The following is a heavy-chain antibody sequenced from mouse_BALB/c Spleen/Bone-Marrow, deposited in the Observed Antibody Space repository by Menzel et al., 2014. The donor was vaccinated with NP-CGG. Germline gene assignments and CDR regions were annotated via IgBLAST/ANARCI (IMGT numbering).Heavy chain of an antibody. V-gene: IGHV1-26*01. CDR1: GYTFTDYY. J-gene: IGHJ2*01. Sequence: EVQLVESGPELVKPGTSVKMSCKASGYTFTDYYMIWVGQSHGKSLEWVGHINPNTDGTSYNQKFKGKATLTVDKSSSTAYMQLNSLTSEDSAVYYCARPRYFDSWGQGTTLTVSS. CDR3: ARPRYFDS. D-gene: IGHD2-10*02. CDR2: INPNTDGT.